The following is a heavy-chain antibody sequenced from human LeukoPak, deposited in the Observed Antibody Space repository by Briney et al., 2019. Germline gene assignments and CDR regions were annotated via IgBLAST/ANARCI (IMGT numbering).Heavy chain of an antibody. Sequence: GGSLRLSCAASGFSFSSPGMHWVRQAPGKGPEWVAFTRFDDSYKAYGDSVKGRFTISRDNSKNTLYLQMDSLRSDDTAVYYCAKSSAGITWFDPWGQGTLVTVSS. J-gene: IGHJ5*02. D-gene: IGHD1-1*01. CDR1: GFSFSSPG. CDR3: AKSSAGITWFDP. V-gene: IGHV3-30*02. CDR2: TRFDDSYK.